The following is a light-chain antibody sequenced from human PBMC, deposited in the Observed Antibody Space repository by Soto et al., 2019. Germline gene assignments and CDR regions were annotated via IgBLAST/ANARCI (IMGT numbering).Light chain of an antibody. CDR2: GAC. CDR1: QSVSSSY. V-gene: IGKV3-20*01. Sequence: ECEMTRAQRALSLSPGERATHSCRASQSVSSSYLAWYQQQPGQPPRLLIYGACSRATGLADSGSGGRSAVSAFLLIRSFDLEYAVAYYGQPRGGALTFGGGTKVDIK. CDR3: QPRGGALT. J-gene: IGKJ4*01.